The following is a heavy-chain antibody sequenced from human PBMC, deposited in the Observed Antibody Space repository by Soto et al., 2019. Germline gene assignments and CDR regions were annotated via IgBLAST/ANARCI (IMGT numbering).Heavy chain of an antibody. V-gene: IGHV4-34*01. CDR2: INHSGST. J-gene: IGHJ4*02. Sequence: SETLSLTCAVYGGSFSGYYWSWIRQPPGKGLEWIGEINHSGSTNYNPSLKSRVTISVDTSKNQFSLKLSSVTAADTAVYYCARQMTTVTPIDDWGQGTLVTVSS. CDR3: ARQMTTVTPIDD. CDR1: GGSFSGYY. D-gene: IGHD4-17*01.